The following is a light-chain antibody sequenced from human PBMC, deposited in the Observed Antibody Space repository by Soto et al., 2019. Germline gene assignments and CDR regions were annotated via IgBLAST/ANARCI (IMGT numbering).Light chain of an antibody. CDR2: GAS. J-gene: IGKJ1*01. Sequence: EIVLTQSPGTLSLTPGERATLSCRASQSITSSYLAWYQQKPGQAPRLLLFGASSRAPGIPDRFTGSGSGTAFPLTVGRLEPEDFALYYCQQYGSSPRTFGQGTKVDIK. CDR1: QSITSSY. CDR3: QQYGSSPRT. V-gene: IGKV3-20*01.